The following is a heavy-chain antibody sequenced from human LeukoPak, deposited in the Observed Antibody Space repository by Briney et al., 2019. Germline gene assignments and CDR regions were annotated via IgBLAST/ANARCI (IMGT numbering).Heavy chain of an antibody. J-gene: IGHJ5*02. CDR3: ARLYIGGYSRSTNYNWFDP. D-gene: IGHD6-13*01. Sequence: SETLSLTCAVYGGSFSGYYWSWIRQPPGKGLEWIGEINHSGSTNYNPAIKSRVTISVDTSKNQFSLNLTSVTAADTAVDYGARLYIGGYSRSTNYNWFDPWGQGTLVTVSS. CDR1: GGSFSGYY. V-gene: IGHV4-34*01. CDR2: INHSGST.